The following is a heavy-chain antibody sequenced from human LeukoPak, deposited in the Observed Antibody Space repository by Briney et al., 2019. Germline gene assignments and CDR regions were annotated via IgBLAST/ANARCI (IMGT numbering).Heavy chain of an antibody. V-gene: IGHV4-34*01. CDR3: ARGRSYYYGSGSYS. CDR1: GGSFSGYY. Sequence: SETLSLTCGVYGGSFSGYYWSWIRQPPGKGLEWIGEINHSGSTNYNPSLKSRVTISVDTSKNQFSLKLSSVTAADTAVYYCARGRSYYYGSGSYSWGQGTLVTVSS. D-gene: IGHD3-10*01. J-gene: IGHJ5*02. CDR2: INHSGST.